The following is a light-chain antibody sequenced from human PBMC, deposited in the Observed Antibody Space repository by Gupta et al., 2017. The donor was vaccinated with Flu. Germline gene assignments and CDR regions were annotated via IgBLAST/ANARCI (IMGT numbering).Light chain of an antibody. Sequence: EIEMTQSPATLSVSPGERATLSCRASQSVNSNLAWYQQKPGQTPRLLIIGASTRATGIPARFSDSGSGTEFTLAISSLQSEDFAVYYCQQYNNWPRTFGQGTKVEIK. V-gene: IGKV3-15*01. CDR2: GAS. CDR3: QQYNNWPRT. CDR1: QSVNSN. J-gene: IGKJ1*01.